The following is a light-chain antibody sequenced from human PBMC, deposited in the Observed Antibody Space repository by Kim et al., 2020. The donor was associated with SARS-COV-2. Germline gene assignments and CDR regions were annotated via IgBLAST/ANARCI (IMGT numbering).Light chain of an antibody. V-gene: IGLV3-1*01. CDR1: ELEDKY. CDR3: QAWDSSAPYV. J-gene: IGLJ1*01. Sequence: SYELTQPPALSVSPVQTASIIGSGDELEDKYVSWYLQRPGHFPVLLIYQDSKRPSGIPERFSGSNSGNTATLTIRGTQAMDEGDYYCQAWDSSAPYVFGTGTKVTVL. CDR2: QDS.